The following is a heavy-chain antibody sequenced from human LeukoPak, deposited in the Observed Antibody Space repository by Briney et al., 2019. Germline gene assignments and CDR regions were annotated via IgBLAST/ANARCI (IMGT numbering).Heavy chain of an antibody. J-gene: IGHJ4*02. V-gene: IGHV4-59*01. CDR2: IYYSGST. CDR1: GGSISNYY. Sequence: SETLSLTCTVSGGSISNYYWSWIRQPPGKGLEWIGYIYYSGSTNYNPSLKSRVTISVDTSKNQFSLKPSSVTAADTAVYYCARTAFEEYYYDSSGYYYVDYWGQGTLVTVSS. CDR3: ARTAFEEYYYDSSGYYYVDY. D-gene: IGHD3-22*01.